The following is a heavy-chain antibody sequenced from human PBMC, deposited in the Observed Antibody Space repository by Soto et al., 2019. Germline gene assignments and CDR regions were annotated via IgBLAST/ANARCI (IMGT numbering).Heavy chain of an antibody. CDR2: IYYSGST. CDR3: ARGIVATIALDY. CDR1: GGSISSGDYY. Sequence: PSETLSLTCTVSGGSISSGDYYWSWIRQPPGKGLEWIGYIYYSGSTYYNPSLKGRVTISVDTSKNQFSLKLSSVTAADTAVYYCARGIVATIALDYWGQGTLVTVSS. V-gene: IGHV4-30-4*01. D-gene: IGHD5-12*01. J-gene: IGHJ4*02.